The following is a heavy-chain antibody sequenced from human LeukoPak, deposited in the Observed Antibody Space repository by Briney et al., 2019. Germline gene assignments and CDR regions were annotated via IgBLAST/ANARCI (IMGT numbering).Heavy chain of an antibody. CDR1: GFTFSSYA. Sequence: LSGGSLRLSCAASGFTFSSYAMHWVRQAPGKGLEWVSGISWNSGSIGYADSVKGRFTISRDNAKNSLYLQMNSLRAEDTALYYCAKDHRDFWSGSCMDVWGQGTTVTVSS. CDR3: AKDHRDFWSGSCMDV. CDR2: ISWNSGSI. V-gene: IGHV3-9*01. D-gene: IGHD3-3*01. J-gene: IGHJ6*02.